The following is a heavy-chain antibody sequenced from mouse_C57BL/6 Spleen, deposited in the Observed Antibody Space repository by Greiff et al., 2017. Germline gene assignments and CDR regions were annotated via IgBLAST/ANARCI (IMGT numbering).Heavy chain of an antibody. J-gene: IGHJ4*01. CDR1: GYTFTGYW. D-gene: IGHD1-1*01. Sequence: QVQLQQSGAELMKPGASVKLSCKATGYTFTGYWLEWVKQRPGHGLEWIGEILPGSGSTNYNEKFKGKATFTADTSSNTAYMQLSSLTTEDSAIYYCARSYYYGSSYDYAMDYWGQGTSVTVSS. CDR2: ILPGSGST. V-gene: IGHV1-9*01. CDR3: ARSYYYGSSYDYAMDY.